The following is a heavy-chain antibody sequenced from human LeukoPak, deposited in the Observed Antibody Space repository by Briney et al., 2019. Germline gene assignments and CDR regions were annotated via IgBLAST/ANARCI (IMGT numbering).Heavy chain of an antibody. CDR2: IYTSGST. CDR1: GGSISSGNYY. V-gene: IGHV4-61*02. Sequence: SETLSLTCTVSGGSISSGNYYWSWLRQPAGKGLEWIGRIYTSGSTNYNPSLKSRVTISVDTTKNQFSLKLSSVTAADTAVYYCARMGIADDYWGQGTLVTVSS. D-gene: IGHD6-13*01. CDR3: ARMGIADDY. J-gene: IGHJ4*02.